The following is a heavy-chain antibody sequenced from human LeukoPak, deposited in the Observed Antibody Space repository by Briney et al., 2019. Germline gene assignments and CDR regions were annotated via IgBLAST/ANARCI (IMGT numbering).Heavy chain of an antibody. V-gene: IGHV1-2*02. CDR2: INPNSGGT. D-gene: IGHD3-22*01. Sequence: ASVKVACKASGHTFTGYYMHWVRQAPGQGLEWMGWINPNSGGTNYAQKFQGRVTMTRDTSISTAYMELSRLRSDDAAVYYCARGDYYDSSFDYWGQGTLVTVSS. CDR3: ARGDYYDSSFDY. J-gene: IGHJ4*02. CDR1: GHTFTGYY.